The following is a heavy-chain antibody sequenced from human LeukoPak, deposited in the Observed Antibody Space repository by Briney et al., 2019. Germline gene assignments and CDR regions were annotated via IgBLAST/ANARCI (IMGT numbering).Heavy chain of an antibody. D-gene: IGHD3-3*01. J-gene: IGHJ4*02. Sequence: SETLSLTCTVSGYSIISGFYWGWIRQPPGKGLEWIGSFYYSGSTYYNPSLKSRVTISVDTSKNQFSLKLSSVTAADTAVYYCARETIFGVDYWGQGTLVTVSS. CDR2: FYYSGST. CDR1: GYSIISGFY. CDR3: ARETIFGVDY. V-gene: IGHV4-38-2*02.